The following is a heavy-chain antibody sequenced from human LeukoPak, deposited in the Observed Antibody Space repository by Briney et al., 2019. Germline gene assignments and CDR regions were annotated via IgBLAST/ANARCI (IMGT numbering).Heavy chain of an antibody. CDR2: IYSGGST. CDR1: GFTVSSNY. Sequence: GGPLRLSCAASGFTVSSNYMSWVRQAPGKGLEWVSVIYSGGSTYYADSVKGRFTISRDNSKNTLYLQMNSLRAEDTAVYYCARVPALVREYYFDYWGQGTLVTVSS. J-gene: IGHJ4*02. CDR3: ARVPALVREYYFDY. D-gene: IGHD1-14*01. V-gene: IGHV3-53*01.